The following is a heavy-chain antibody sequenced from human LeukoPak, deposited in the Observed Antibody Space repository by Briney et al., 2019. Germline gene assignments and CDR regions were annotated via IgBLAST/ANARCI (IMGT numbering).Heavy chain of an antibody. J-gene: IGHJ4*02. CDR2: IYYSGST. D-gene: IGHD3-22*01. CDR3: ARLPKYYYDNSDYSGYYFDY. Sequence: SETLSLTCTVSGGSISSSSYYWGWSRQPPGKGLEWIGSIYYSGSTYYNPSLKSRVTISVATSKTQFSLKLRSVTAADTAVYYCARLPKYYYDNSDYSGYYFDYWGQGTLVTVSS. CDR1: GGSISSSSYY. V-gene: IGHV4-39*01.